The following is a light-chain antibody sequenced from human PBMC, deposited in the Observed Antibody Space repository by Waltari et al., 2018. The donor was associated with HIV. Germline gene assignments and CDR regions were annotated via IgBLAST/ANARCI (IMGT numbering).Light chain of an antibody. CDR3: QSADSSGTWV. J-gene: IGLJ3*02. Sequence: SYELTQPPSVSVSPGQPARITCSGDALPNQYAYWYQQRPGQAPVAVIYKDSERPSGIPERFSGSSSGTTVTLTISGVQAEDEADYYCQSADSSGTWVFGGGTKLTVL. V-gene: IGLV3-25*03. CDR1: ALPNQY. CDR2: KDS.